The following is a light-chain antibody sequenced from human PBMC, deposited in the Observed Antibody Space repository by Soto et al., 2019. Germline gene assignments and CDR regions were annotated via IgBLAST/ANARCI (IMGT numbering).Light chain of an antibody. CDR1: QDISIY. Sequence: DIQMTQSPSSLSASVGDRVTITCQASQDISIYLNWYQQKPGKAPRLLIYDASNLETGVPSRFSGSGSGTDFTFTISSLRPEDIATYYCQQYVDPLYSFGPGTTVDIK. CDR3: QQYVDPLYS. J-gene: IGKJ3*01. CDR2: DAS. V-gene: IGKV1-33*01.